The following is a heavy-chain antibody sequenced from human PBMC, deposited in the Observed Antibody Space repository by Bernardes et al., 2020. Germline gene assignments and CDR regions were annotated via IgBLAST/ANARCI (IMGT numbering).Heavy chain of an antibody. CDR1: GFTFSDYY. CDR2: ISSSSSYT. V-gene: IGHV3-11*06. Sequence: GGSLRLSCAASGFTFSDYYMSWIRQAPGKGLEWVSYISSSSSYTNYADSVKGRFTISRDNAKNSLYLQMNSLRAEDTAVYYCARVSFPIQVSSWYFDYWGQGTLVTVSS. D-gene: IGHD6-13*01. J-gene: IGHJ4*02. CDR3: ARVSFPIQVSSWYFDY.